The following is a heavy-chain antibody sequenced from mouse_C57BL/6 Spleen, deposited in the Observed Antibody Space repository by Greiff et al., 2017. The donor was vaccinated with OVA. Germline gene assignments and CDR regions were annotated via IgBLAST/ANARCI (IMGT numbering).Heavy chain of an antibody. V-gene: IGHV3-6*01. J-gene: IGHJ2*01. CDR3: ARGPYYYGSNYFDY. D-gene: IGHD1-1*01. CDR1: GYSITSGYY. CDR2: ISYDGSN. Sequence: EVQLQESGPGLVKPSQSLSLTCSVSGYSITSGYYWNWIRQFPGNKLEWMGYISYDGSNNYNPSLKNRISITRDTSKNQFFLKLNSVTTEDTATYYCARGPYYYGSNYFDYWGQGTTLTVSS.